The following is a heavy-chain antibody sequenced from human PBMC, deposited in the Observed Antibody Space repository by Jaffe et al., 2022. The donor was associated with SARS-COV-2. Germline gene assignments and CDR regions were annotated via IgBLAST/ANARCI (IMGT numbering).Heavy chain of an antibody. Sequence: QVQLQESGPGLVKPSETLSLTCTVSGGSISSFYWTWIRQPPGKGLEWIGYVYNSGTTKYNPSLRSRVTISVDTSKNQFSLKLSSVTAADTALYYCARPLGGSDYYGLDVWGPGTTVTVSS. CDR1: GGSISSFY. J-gene: IGHJ6*02. CDR3: ARPLGGSDYYGLDV. CDR2: VYNSGTT. V-gene: IGHV4-59*08. D-gene: IGHD2-15*01.